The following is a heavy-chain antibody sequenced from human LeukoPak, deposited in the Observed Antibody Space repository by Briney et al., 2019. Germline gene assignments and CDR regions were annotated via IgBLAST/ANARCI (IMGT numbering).Heavy chain of an antibody. CDR1: GYSFTSYY. Sequence: GASVKVSCKASGYSFTSYYIHWVRHAPGQGLEWMGIINPTTGSTIYAQTFQGRVTMTWDVSTSTVYMDLSSLRSADTAVYYCARCGPYFRGPSEYYFDYWGQGTLVTVSS. CDR3: ARCGPYFRGPSEYYFDY. V-gene: IGHV1-46*01. D-gene: IGHD2-15*01. CDR2: INPTTGST. J-gene: IGHJ4*02.